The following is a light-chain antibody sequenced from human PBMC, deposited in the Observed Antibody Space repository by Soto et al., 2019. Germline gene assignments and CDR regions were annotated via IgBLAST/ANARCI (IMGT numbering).Light chain of an antibody. CDR3: QQYNSYSAT. J-gene: IGKJ1*01. CDR2: KAS. V-gene: IGKV1-5*03. CDR1: QSISTW. Sequence: DIQMTQSPSTLSVSVGDRVTMTCRASQSISTWLAWYQQKPGRAPKLLIYKASSLESGVPSRFSGSGSGTEFTLTISSLQPDDFATYYCQQYNSYSATFGQGTKVDIK.